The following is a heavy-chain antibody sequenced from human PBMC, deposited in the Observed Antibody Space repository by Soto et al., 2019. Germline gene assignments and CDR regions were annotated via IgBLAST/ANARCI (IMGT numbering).Heavy chain of an antibody. Sequence: QVQLVQSGAEVKKPGASVKVSCKASGYTFTSYDIYWVRQATGQGLEWMGWMHPNSGNTGYAQKFQGRVTMTRNTSITTAYMELSSLTSEDTAMYYCARGLSYRQDWGQGTLVTVSS. J-gene: IGHJ4*02. CDR2: MHPNSGNT. CDR3: ARGLSYRQD. V-gene: IGHV1-8*01. D-gene: IGHD1-26*01. CDR1: GYTFTSYD.